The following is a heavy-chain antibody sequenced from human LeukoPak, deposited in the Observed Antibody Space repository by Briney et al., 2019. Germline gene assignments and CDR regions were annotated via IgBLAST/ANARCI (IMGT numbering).Heavy chain of an antibody. Sequence: GGSLRLSCAASGFTFSSYEMNWVRQAPGKGLEWVSYISSSGSTIYYADSVKGRFTISRDNAKNSLYLQMNSLRSDDTAVYYCARSVGGYSYLTYYFDYWGQGTLVTVSS. CDR3: ARSVGGYSYLTYYFDY. J-gene: IGHJ4*02. CDR1: GFTFSSYE. V-gene: IGHV3-48*03. CDR2: ISSSGSTI. D-gene: IGHD5-18*01.